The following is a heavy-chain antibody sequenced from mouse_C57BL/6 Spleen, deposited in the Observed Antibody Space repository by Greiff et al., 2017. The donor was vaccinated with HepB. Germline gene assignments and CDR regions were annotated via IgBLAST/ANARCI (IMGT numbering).Heavy chain of an antibody. D-gene: IGHD2-13*01. CDR2: IDPETGGT. Sequence: VKLMESGAELVRPGASVTLSCKASGYTFTDYEMHWVKQTPVHGLEWIGAIDPETGGTAYNQKFKGKAILTADKSSSTAYMELRSLTSEDSAVYYCTSLYYGGYAMDYWGQGTSVTVSS. CDR1: GYTFTDYE. V-gene: IGHV1-15*01. J-gene: IGHJ4*01. CDR3: TSLYYGGYAMDY.